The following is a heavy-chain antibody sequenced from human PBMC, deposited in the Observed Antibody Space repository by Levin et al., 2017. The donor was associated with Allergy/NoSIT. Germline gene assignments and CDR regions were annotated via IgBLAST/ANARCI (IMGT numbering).Heavy chain of an antibody. Sequence: PSETLSLTCTVSGGSISSSSYFWGWIRQPPGKGLEWIGSVYYRGSTYYNPSLKSRVTISVDTSKNQFSLKLTSVTAADTAVYYCARDPREAVEGYWGQGTLVTVSS. J-gene: IGHJ4*02. CDR2: VYYRGST. CDR3: ARDPREAVEGY. V-gene: IGHV4-39*01. CDR1: GGSISSSSYF. D-gene: IGHD6-19*01.